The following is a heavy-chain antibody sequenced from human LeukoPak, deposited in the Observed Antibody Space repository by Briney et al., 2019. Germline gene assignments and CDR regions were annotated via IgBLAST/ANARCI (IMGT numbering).Heavy chain of an antibody. V-gene: IGHV4-38-2*02. CDR1: GYSISSGYY. CDR3: ARDRGLYSSGWYGFDY. D-gene: IGHD6-19*01. J-gene: IGHJ4*02. Sequence: SEALSLTCTVSGYSISSGYYWGWIRPPPGKGLEWIGSIYHSGSTYYNPSLKSRVTISVDTSKNQFSLKLSSVTAADTAVYYCARDRGLYSSGWYGFDYWGQGTLVTVSS. CDR2: IYHSGST.